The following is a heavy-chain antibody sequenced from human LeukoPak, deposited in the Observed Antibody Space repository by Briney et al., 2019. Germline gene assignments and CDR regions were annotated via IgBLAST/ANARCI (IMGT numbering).Heavy chain of an antibody. Sequence: QTGGSLRLSCAASGFTFNIFAMNWVRQAPGKGLEWVSAISGSGGSTYYADSVKGRFTISRDNSKNTLYLQMNSLRAEDTAVYYCAKDLLMMVRGGAFDYWGQGTLVTVSS. D-gene: IGHD3-10*01. CDR3: AKDLLMMVRGGAFDY. CDR2: ISGSGGST. V-gene: IGHV3-23*01. CDR1: GFTFNIFA. J-gene: IGHJ4*02.